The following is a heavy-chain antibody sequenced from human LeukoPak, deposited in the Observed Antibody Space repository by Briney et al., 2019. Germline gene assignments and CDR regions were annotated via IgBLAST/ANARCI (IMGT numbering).Heavy chain of an antibody. J-gene: IGHJ4*02. CDR2: IYYSGST. CDR1: GGSISSYY. CDR3: ARMNSGWCPFFDY. Sequence: SETLSLTCTVSGGSISSYYWSWIRQPPGKGLEWIGYIYYSGSTNYNPSLKSRVTISVDTSKNQFSLKLSSVTAADTAVYYCARMNSGWCPFFDYWGQGTLVTVSS. D-gene: IGHD6-19*01. V-gene: IGHV4-59*01.